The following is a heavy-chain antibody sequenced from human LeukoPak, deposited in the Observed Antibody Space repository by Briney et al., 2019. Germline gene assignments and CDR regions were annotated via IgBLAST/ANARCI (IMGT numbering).Heavy chain of an antibody. D-gene: IGHD1-1*01. CDR3: AKDIRGAGTYGWFDP. Sequence: GGSLRLSCAASGFTVSSSHMTWVRQAPGKGLEWVSLLYSGGNTYYADSVKGRFTISRDNSKNTLYLQMNSLRAEDTALYYCAKDIRGAGTYGWFDPWGQGTLVTVSS. V-gene: IGHV3-53*01. CDR1: GFTVSSSH. CDR2: LYSGGNT. J-gene: IGHJ5*02.